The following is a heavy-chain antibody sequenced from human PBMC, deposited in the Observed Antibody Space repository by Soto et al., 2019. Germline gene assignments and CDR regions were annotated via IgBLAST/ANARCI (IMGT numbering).Heavy chain of an antibody. Sequence: PSLSLSLTCAISGDSVSSNSAAWNWIRQSPSRGLEWLGRTYYRSKWYNDYAVSVKSRITINPDTSKNQFSLQLNSVTPEDTAVYYCARDRHRYSSGWYYAFDIWGQGTMVTVSS. V-gene: IGHV6-1*01. CDR1: GDSVSSNSAA. D-gene: IGHD6-19*01. CDR2: TYYRSKWYN. J-gene: IGHJ3*02. CDR3: ARDRHRYSSGWYYAFDI.